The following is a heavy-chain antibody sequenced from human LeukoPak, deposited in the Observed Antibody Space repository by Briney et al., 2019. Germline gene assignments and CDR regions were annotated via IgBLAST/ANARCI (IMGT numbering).Heavy chain of an antibody. CDR3: ASTSGWYTSGYYYHYYMDV. CDR2: INPSDGST. J-gene: IGHJ6*03. CDR1: GYSFTTYY. Sequence: GASVKVSXKASGYSFTTYYMHWVRQAPGQGLEWMGIINPSDGSTTYSQKFRGRVTMTRDTSTNTVYMELSSLTSEDTAVYYCASTSGWYTSGYYYHYYMDVWGKGTTVTVSS. V-gene: IGHV1-46*01. D-gene: IGHD6-19*01.